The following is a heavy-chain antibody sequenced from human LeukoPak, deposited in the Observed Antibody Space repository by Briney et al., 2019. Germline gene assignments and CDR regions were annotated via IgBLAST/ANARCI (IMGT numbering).Heavy chain of an antibody. V-gene: IGHV4-39*01. J-gene: IGHJ4*02. CDR3: ARSDYYDYRQIDF. CDR2: IYYNGIS. CDR1: GDSISTSSYY. D-gene: IGHD3-22*01. Sequence: PSETLSLTCTVSGDSISTSSYYWGWIRQSPGKGLQWLGSIYYNGISHYSPSLKGRLTIYVDTSRNQFSLHVSSVTAADTAVFYCARSDYYDYRQIDFWGQGTLVTVSS.